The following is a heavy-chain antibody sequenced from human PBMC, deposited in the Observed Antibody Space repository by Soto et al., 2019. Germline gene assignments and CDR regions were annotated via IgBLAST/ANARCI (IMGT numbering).Heavy chain of an antibody. CDR2: IYYSGST. J-gene: IGHJ6*02. Sequence: SETLSLTCTVSGGSISSGGYYWSWIRQHPGKGLEWIGYIYYSGSTYYNPSLKSRVTISVDTSKNQFSLKLSSVTAADTAVYYCARAGPNVLRFLEWQNPPYVMDVWGQGTTVTVSS. CDR1: GGSISSGGYY. V-gene: IGHV4-31*03. CDR3: ARAGPNVLRFLEWQNPPYVMDV. D-gene: IGHD3-3*01.